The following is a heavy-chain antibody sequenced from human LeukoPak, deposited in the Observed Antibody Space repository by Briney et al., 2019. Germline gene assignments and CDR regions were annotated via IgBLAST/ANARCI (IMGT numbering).Heavy chain of an antibody. CDR1: AYSISRGYY. J-gene: IGHJ1*01. D-gene: IGHD3-10*01. V-gene: IGHV4-38-2*02. CDR3: AREEPYGSRSYGAEYFER. Sequence: PSETLSLTCDVSAYSISRGYYWGWIRQPPGKGLEWIGSLYRTGSTYYNPSLKSRVTISVDTSKNQFSLKLSSVTAADTAVYYCAREEPYGSRSYGAEYFERWGQGTLVTVSS. CDR2: LYRTGST.